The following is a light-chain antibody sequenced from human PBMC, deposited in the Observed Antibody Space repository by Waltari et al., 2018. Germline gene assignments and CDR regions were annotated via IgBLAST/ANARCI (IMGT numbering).Light chain of an antibody. J-gene: IGKJ1*01. CDR2: DTF. Sequence: ETVMTQSPATLSVSPGEGATLSCRASQGVNSNLAWYQQKPGQAPRLLIFDTFTRATGVPASFSGSGSGTEFTLTISSLQSEDFAVYYCQQYNSWPRTFGQGTKVEIK. CDR1: QGVNSN. CDR3: QQYNSWPRT. V-gene: IGKV3-15*01.